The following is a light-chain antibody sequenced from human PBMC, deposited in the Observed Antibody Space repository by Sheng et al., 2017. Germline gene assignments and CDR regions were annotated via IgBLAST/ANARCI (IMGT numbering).Light chain of an antibody. CDR2: KAS. Sequence: DIQLTQSPSTLSASVGDRVTITCRASHSSSTWLAWYQQKPGKAPKLLIYKASSLQSGVPSRISGSGSGTEFTLTISSLQPDDYATYYCQQYNSYSWGFGQGTKLEI. CDR1: HSSSTW. CDR3: QQYNSYSWG. V-gene: IGKV1-5*03. J-gene: IGKJ2*01.